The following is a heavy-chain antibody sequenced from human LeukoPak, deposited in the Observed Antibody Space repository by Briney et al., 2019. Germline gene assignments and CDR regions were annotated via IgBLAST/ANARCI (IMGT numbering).Heavy chain of an antibody. CDR3: ASVDFWSGSYSPPFDY. CDR2: ISSSSSTI. D-gene: IGHD3-3*01. J-gene: IGHJ4*02. V-gene: IGHV3-48*04. CDR1: GFTFSSYS. Sequence: GGSLRLSCAASGFTFSSYSMNWVRQAPGKGLEWVSYISSSSSTIYYADSVKGRFTISRDNAKNSPYLRMNSLRAEDTAVYYCASVDFWSGSYSPPFDYWGQGTLVTVSS.